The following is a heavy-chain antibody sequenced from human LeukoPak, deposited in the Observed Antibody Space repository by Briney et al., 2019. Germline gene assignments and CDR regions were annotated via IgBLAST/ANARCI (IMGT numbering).Heavy chain of an antibody. CDR1: GGSMSSSSYY. CDR3: ARAGYYDSSGYYPL. D-gene: IGHD3-22*01. V-gene: IGHV4-39*07. J-gene: IGHJ4*02. Sequence: SETLSLTCTVSGGSMSSSSYYWGWIRQPPGKGLEWIGEINHSGSTNYNPSLKSRVTISVDTSKNQFSLKLSSVTAADTAVYYCARAGYYDSSGYYPLWGQGTLVAVSS. CDR2: INHSGST.